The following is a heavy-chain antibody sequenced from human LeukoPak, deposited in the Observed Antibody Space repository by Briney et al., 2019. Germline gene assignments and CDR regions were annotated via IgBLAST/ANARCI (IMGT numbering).Heavy chain of an antibody. CDR3: ARVGSGSYYQDY. Sequence: PGRSLRLSCAASGFTFSSYGMHWVRQAPGKGLEWVAVIWNDGSNKYYADSVKGRFTISRDNSKSTLYLQMNSLRAEDTAVYYCARVGSGSYYQDYWGQGTLVTVSS. J-gene: IGHJ4*02. CDR2: IWNDGSNK. D-gene: IGHD3-10*01. V-gene: IGHV3-33*01. CDR1: GFTFSSYG.